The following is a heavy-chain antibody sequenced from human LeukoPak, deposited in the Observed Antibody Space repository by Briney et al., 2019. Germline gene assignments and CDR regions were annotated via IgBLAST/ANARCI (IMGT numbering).Heavy chain of an antibody. CDR2: IYYTGIT. CDR1: GDSIRTYS. V-gene: IGHV4-59*01. Sequence: SETLSLTCTVSGDSIRTYSWSWIRQPPGRGLEWIGYIYYTGITNYNPSLKSRVTISVDTSKSQFSLKVRSVTAADTAVYYCARDPPQPGITAAGYFDLWGRGTLVTVSS. D-gene: IGHD6-13*01. J-gene: IGHJ2*01. CDR3: ARDPPQPGITAAGYFDL.